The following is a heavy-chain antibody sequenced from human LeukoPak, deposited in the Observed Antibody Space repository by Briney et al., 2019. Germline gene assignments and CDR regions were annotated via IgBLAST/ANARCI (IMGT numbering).Heavy chain of an antibody. V-gene: IGHV3-48*03. J-gene: IGHJ4*02. CDR3: ARTMWGFDY. CDR1: GFAFSDYE. CDR2: ISSSGSII. D-gene: IGHD7-27*01. Sequence: GGSLRLSCASSGFAFSDYEMNWVRQAPGKGLEWVSYISSSGSIIYYADSVKGRFTISRDNAKRSLFLQMNSLRVEDTAVYYCARTMWGFDYWGQGTLITVSS.